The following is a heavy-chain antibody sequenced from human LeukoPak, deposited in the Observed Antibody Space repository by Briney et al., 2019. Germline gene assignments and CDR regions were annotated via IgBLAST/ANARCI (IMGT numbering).Heavy chain of an antibody. D-gene: IGHD3-22*01. CDR1: GFTFSGSA. CDR2: IRSKANSYAT. CDR3: TRYYYDSSTNYYYYYGMDV. V-gene: IGHV3-73*01. Sequence: GGSLRLSCAASGFTFSGSAMHWVRQASGKGPEWVGRIRSKANSYATAYAASVKGRFTISRDDSKNTAYLQMNSLKTEDTAVYYCTRYYYDSSTNYYYYYGMDVWGQGTTVTVSS. J-gene: IGHJ6*02.